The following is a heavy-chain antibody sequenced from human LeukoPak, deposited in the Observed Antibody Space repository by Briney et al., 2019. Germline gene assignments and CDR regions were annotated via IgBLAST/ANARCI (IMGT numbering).Heavy chain of an antibody. D-gene: IGHD3-10*01. CDR3: VRDWFLALDY. Sequence: HSGGSLRLSCAASGFTFSSYAMSWVRQAPGKGLEWVSRIQGDGSGIIYADSVKGRFTISRDNAKNTLYLQMNSLSDEDTAVYYCVRDWFLALDYWGQGTLVTVSS. V-gene: IGHV3-74*01. J-gene: IGHJ4*02. CDR1: GFTFSSYA. CDR2: IQGDGSGI.